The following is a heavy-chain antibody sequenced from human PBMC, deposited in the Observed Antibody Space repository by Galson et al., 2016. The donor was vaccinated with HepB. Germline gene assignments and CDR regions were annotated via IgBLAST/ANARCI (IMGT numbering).Heavy chain of an antibody. CDR3: AKDSGSGSYYKWGWFDP. D-gene: IGHD3-10*01. V-gene: IGHV3-9*01. CDR1: GFTFDDYA. CDR2: LSWNSRSI. J-gene: IGHJ5*02. Sequence: SLRLSCAATGFTFDDYAMHWVRQAPGKGLEWVASLSWNSRSISSADSMRGRVPISRDNAKNSLYLQMDSLRSEDTALYYCAKDSGSGSYYKWGWFDPWGQGTLVTVSS.